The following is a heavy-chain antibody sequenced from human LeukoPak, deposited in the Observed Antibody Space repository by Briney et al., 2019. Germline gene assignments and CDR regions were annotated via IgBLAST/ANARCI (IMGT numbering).Heavy chain of an antibody. CDR2: IIPIFGTA. CDR1: GGTFSSYA. V-gene: IGHV1-69*13. J-gene: IGHJ3*02. D-gene: IGHD3-10*01. CDR3: ARVVYYYGSRTLDAFDI. Sequence: SVKVSCKASGGTFSSYAISWVRQAPGQGLEWMGGIIPIFGTANYAQKFQGRVTITADESTSTAYMELSSLRSEDTAVYYCARVVYYYGSRTLDAFDIWGQGTMVTVSS.